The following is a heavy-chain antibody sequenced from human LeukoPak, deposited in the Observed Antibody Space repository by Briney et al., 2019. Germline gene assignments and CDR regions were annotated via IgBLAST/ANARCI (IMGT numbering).Heavy chain of an antibody. J-gene: IGHJ4*02. CDR3: AKVFRAAADNYYFDY. CDR2: IYSGGST. V-gene: IGHV3-66*01. CDR1: GFTVSSNY. D-gene: IGHD6-13*01. Sequence: PGGSLRLSCVASGFTVSSNYMSWVRQAPGKGLEWVSVIYSGGSTYYADSVKGRFTISRDNSKNTLYLQMNSLRAEDTAVYYCAKVFRAAADNYYFDYWGQGTLVTVSS.